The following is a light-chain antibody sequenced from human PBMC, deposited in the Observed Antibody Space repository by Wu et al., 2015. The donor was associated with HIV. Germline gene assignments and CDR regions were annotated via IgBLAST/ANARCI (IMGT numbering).Light chain of an antibody. Sequence: EIVLTQSPATLSLSPGERATLSCRASPSVSSFLAWYQQKPGQAPRLLIYGASNRATGIPTRFSGSGSGTDFTLSISRLEPEDSAVYYCQQYGRSPVTFARGTKVEIK. V-gene: IGKV3-11*01. J-gene: IGKJ4*01. CDR3: QQYGRSPVT. CDR1: PSVSSF. CDR2: GAS.